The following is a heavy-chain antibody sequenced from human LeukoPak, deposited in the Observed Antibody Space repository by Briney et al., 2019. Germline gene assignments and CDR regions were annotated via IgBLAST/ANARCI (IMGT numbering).Heavy chain of an antibody. CDR1: GFNFSTYA. CDR2: ISYDGSNK. J-gene: IGHJ4*02. V-gene: IGHV3-30*18. CDR3: AKTIRGVTTMDC. D-gene: IGHD3-10*01. Sequence: GRSLRLSCATSGFNFSTYAMHWVRQAPGKGLEWVAVISYDGSNKYHADSVKGRLTISRDNSKNTLYLQMNSLRAEDTAVYYCAKTIRGVTTMDCWGQGTLVTVSS.